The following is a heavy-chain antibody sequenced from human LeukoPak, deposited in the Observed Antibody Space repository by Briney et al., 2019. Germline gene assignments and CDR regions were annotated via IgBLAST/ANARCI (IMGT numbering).Heavy chain of an antibody. CDR2: IHTSGST. D-gene: IGHD3-22*01. Sequence: SETLSLTCIVSGGSISSCSWNWIRQPAGKGLEWIGRIHTSGSTNYNPSLKSRVTMSVDTSKNRFSLKLSSVTAADTAVYYCARDASCYYDGSGYYLGYWGQGTLVTVSS. V-gene: IGHV4-4*07. CDR1: GGSISSCS. CDR3: ARDASCYYDGSGYYLGY. J-gene: IGHJ4*02.